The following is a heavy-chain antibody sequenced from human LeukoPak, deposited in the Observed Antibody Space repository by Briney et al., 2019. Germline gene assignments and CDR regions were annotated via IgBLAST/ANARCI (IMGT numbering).Heavy chain of an antibody. Sequence: GSLRLSCAASVFTFSTYWMSWVRQAPGKGLEWVANINQDGSERYLVDSVKGRFTISRGNGKNSVFLQMNSLRDEDTAVYYCARTLAARSFYFDYWGQGTLVTVSS. CDR1: VFTFSTYW. V-gene: IGHV3-7*01. CDR3: ARTLAARSFYFDY. D-gene: IGHD3-10*01. J-gene: IGHJ4*02. CDR2: INQDGSER.